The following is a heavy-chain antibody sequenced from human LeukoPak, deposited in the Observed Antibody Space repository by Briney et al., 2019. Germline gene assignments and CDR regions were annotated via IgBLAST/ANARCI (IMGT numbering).Heavy chain of an antibody. J-gene: IGHJ5*02. V-gene: IGHV4-59*01. CDR3: ARVSGHNYGSFDP. D-gene: IGHD5-18*01. CDR2: IYYSGST. Sequence: PSETLSLTCTVSSGSINTYYWSWIRQPPGKGLEWIGYIYYSGSTNYNPSLESRVTISVDTSKNQFSLRLSSVTAADTAVYYCARVSGHNYGSFDPWGQGTLVTVSS. CDR1: SGSINTYY.